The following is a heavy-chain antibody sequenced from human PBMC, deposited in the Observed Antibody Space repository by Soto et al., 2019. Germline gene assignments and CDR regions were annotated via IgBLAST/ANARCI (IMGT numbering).Heavy chain of an antibody. Sequence: SETLSLTCTVSGGSISTVDYWWSWIRQSPDMGLEWIGHIYDGGRTYNNPSLESRVTMSVDTSKSQLSLTLSSVSAADTAVYYCARGPSGDKVDSWGQGTLATVSS. CDR2: IYDGGRT. D-gene: IGHD7-27*01. J-gene: IGHJ4*02. CDR3: ARGPSGDKVDS. CDR1: GGSISTVDYW. V-gene: IGHV4-30-4*01.